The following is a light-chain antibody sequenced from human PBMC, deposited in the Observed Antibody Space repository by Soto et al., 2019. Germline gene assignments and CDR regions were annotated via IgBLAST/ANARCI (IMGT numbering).Light chain of an antibody. Sequence: QSVLTQPPSVSAAPGQEVTVSCSGTSSNIGSNSVSWYQQIPGTAPQLLIHGNDRRPSGIPDRFSGSKSGTSATLAITGLQTGDEADYYCGTWDDSLSAGVFGGGTKVTVL. CDR2: GND. CDR1: SSNIGSNS. CDR3: GTWDDSLSAGV. J-gene: IGLJ2*01. V-gene: IGLV1-51*01.